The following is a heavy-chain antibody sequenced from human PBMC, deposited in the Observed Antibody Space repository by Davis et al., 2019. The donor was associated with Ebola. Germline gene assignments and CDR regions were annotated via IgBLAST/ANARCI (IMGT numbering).Heavy chain of an antibody. CDR1: GFTFSSYA. Sequence: GESLKISCTASGFTFSSYAMSWVRQAPGKGLEWVSAISGSGGSTYYADSVKGRFTISRDNSKNTLSLQMNSLRAEDTAPYYCARDPYYSGSGNYYYYAMDAWGKGTTVTVSS. V-gene: IGHV3-23*01. D-gene: IGHD3-10*01. CDR2: ISGSGGST. J-gene: IGHJ6*04. CDR3: ARDPYYSGSGNYYYYAMDA.